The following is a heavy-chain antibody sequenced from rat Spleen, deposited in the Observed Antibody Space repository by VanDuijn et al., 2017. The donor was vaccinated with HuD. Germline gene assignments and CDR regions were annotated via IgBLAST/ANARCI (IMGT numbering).Heavy chain of an antibody. CDR2: ITNTGGRT. D-gene: IGHD1-6*01. V-gene: IGHV5-31*01. Sequence: EVQLVESGGGLVQPGRSLKLSCITSGFTFNYYWMTWIRQAPGKGLEWVASITNTGGRTYYPDSVKGRFTISRDNAKSTLYLQMNSLRSEDTATYYCTRKYTTDYYWYFDFWGPGTMVTVSS. CDR1: GFTFNYYW. CDR3: TRKYTTDYYWYFDF. J-gene: IGHJ1*01.